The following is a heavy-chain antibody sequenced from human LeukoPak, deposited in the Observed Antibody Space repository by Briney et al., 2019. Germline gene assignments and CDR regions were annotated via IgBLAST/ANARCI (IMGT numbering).Heavy chain of an antibody. V-gene: IGHV4-39*07. CDR3: AKIVGAPNWFDP. CDR1: GGSISSSSYY. CDR2: IYYSGST. D-gene: IGHD1-26*01. Sequence: PSETLSLTCTVSGGSISSSSYYWGWIRQPPGKGLEWIGSIYYSGSTYYNPSLKSRVTISVDTSKNQFSLNLSSVTAADTAVYYCAKIVGAPNWFDPWGQGTPVSVSS. J-gene: IGHJ5*02.